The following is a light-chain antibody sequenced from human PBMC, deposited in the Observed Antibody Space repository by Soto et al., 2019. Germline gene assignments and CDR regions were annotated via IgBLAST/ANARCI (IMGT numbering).Light chain of an antibody. CDR3: QQAFSFPRT. CDR2: ATS. CDR1: QGIGSW. Sequence: TQMTQSPSALSTSVGDRVTIICRASQGIGSWLAWYQQKAGKAPNLLIYATSSLQTGVPSRFSGSGSGTDFTLTISSLQPEDFATYYCQQAFSFPRTFGQGTKVDIK. V-gene: IGKV1-12*01. J-gene: IGKJ1*01.